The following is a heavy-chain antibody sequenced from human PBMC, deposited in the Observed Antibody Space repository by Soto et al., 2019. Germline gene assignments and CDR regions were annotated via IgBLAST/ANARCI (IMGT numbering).Heavy chain of an antibody. CDR1: GFTFSSYS. J-gene: IGHJ4*02. CDR3: ARDPQTYSSGWSYYFDY. Sequence: RLSCAASGFTFSSYSMNWVRQAPGKGLEWVSSISSSSSYIYYADSVKGRFTISRDNAKNSLYLQMNSLRAEDTAVYYCARDPQTYSSGWSYYFDYWGQGTLVTVSS. V-gene: IGHV3-21*01. D-gene: IGHD6-19*01. CDR2: ISSSSSYI.